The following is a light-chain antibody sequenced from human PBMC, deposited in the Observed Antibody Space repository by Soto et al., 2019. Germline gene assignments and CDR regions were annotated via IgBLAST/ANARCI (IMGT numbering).Light chain of an antibody. CDR3: QSYDSSLRGYV. J-gene: IGLJ1*01. Sequence: QSVLTQPPSVSGAPGQRVTISCTGSSSNIGRGYDVHWYQQLPGAAPRVLIYGDTNRPSGVPDRFSGSKSGTSASLAITGRQAEDEADYYCQSYDSSLRGYVFGTGTKLTVL. V-gene: IGLV1-40*01. CDR1: SSNIGRGYD. CDR2: GDT.